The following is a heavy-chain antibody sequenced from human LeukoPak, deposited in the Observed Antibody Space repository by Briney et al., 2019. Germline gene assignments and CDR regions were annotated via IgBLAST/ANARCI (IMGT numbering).Heavy chain of an antibody. Sequence: PSETLSLTCAVYGGSFSGYYWSWIRQPPGKGLEWIGEINHSGSTNYNPSLKSRVTISVDTSKNQFSLKLSSVTAADTAVYYCARQATVAGTYWFDPWGQGTLVTVSS. CDR3: ARQATVAGTYWFDP. CDR1: GGSFSGYY. D-gene: IGHD6-19*01. J-gene: IGHJ5*02. CDR2: INHSGST. V-gene: IGHV4-34*01.